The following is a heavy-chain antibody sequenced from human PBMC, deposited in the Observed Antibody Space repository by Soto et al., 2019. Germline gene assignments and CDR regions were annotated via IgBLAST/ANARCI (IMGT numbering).Heavy chain of an antibody. CDR2: ISSSGRTI. CDR1: GFTFSDYD. V-gene: IGHV3-11*01. Sequence: QVQLVESGGGLVKPGGSLRLSCAASGFTFSDYDMSWIRQAPGKGLEWVSYISSSGRTIYYADSGKGRFTISRDNAKNSLYLQMNSLRADDTAVYYCAREFLAGYCSGGTCEALDYRGQGTLVTVSS. D-gene: IGHD2-15*01. J-gene: IGHJ4*02. CDR3: AREFLAGYCSGGTCEALDY.